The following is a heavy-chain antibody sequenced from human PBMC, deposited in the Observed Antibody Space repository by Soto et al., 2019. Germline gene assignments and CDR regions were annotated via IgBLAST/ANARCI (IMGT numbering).Heavy chain of an antibody. D-gene: IGHD3-10*01. CDR1: GFTFSDYY. CDR3: ARTMVRGVMTLQHYYYMDV. Sequence: QVQLVESGGGLVKPGGSLRLSCAASGFTFSDYYMSWIRQAPGKGLEWVSYISSSGSTIYYADSVKGRFTISRDNAKNPLSLLMNSLCAADTAVYYCARTMVRGVMTLQHYYYMDVWGKGTTVTVSS. CDR2: ISSSGSTI. V-gene: IGHV3-11*01. J-gene: IGHJ6*03.